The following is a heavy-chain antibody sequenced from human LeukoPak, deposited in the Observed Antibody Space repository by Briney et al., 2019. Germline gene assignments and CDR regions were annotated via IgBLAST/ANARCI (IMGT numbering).Heavy chain of an antibody. D-gene: IGHD3-10*01. V-gene: IGHV3-30*02. CDR1: GFTFSSYG. J-gene: IGHJ6*02. CDR3: AKAPNYYGSGSYYTLYYYYGMDV. CDR2: IRYDGSNK. Sequence: PGGSLRLSCAESGFTFSSYGMHWVRQAPGKGLEWVAYIRYDGSNKYYADSVKGRFTISRDNSKNTLYLQMNSLRAEDTAVYYCAKAPNYYGSGSYYTLYYYYGMDVWGQGTTVTVSS.